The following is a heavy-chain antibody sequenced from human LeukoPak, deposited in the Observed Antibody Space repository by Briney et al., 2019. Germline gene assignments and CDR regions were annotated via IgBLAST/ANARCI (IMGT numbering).Heavy chain of an antibody. J-gene: IGHJ4*02. CDR1: GASISSYY. CDR3: ARRLDSSAWIDY. D-gene: IGHD6-19*01. CDR2: IYYSGSINY. Sequence: SETLSLTCTVSGASISSYYWSWIRQPPGQGLEWIGYIYYSGSINYNYNPSLKSRVTISVDKSKNQFSLKLSSVTAADTAVYYCARRLDSSAWIDYWGQGTLVSVSS. V-gene: IGHV4-59*08.